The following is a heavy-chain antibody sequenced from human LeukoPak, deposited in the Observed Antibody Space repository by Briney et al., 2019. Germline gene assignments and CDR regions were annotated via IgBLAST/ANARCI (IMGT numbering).Heavy chain of an antibody. CDR2: IYTSGST. CDR1: GGSISSGSYY. CDR3: ARSGGDIVVVPAARYYFDY. D-gene: IGHD2-2*01. Sequence: PSQTLSLTCAVSGGSISSGSYYWSWIRQPAGKGLERTGRIYTSGSTNYNPSLKSRVTISVDTSKNQFSLKLSSVTAADTAVYYCARSGGDIVVVPAARYYFDYWGQGTLVTVSS. V-gene: IGHV4-61*02. J-gene: IGHJ4*02.